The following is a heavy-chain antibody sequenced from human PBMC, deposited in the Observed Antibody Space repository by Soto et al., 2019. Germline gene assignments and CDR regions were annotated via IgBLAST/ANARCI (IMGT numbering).Heavy chain of an antibody. CDR2: INAGNGNT. J-gene: IGHJ6*03. V-gene: IGHV1-3*01. D-gene: IGHD1-1*01. CDR1: GYTFTSYG. CDR3: ARGGDWTYYYYYYMDV. Sequence: GASVKVSCKASGYTFTSYGISWVRQAPGQRLEWMGWINAGNGNTKYSQKFQGRVTITRDTSASTAYMELSSLRSEDTAVYYCARGGDWTYYYYYYMDVWGKGTTVTVSS.